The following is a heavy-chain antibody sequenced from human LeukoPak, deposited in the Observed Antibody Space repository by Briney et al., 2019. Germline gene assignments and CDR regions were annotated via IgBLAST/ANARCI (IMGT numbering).Heavy chain of an antibody. V-gene: IGHV3-23*01. CDR1: GFAVSSYA. Sequence: GGSLRLSCTASGFAVSSYAMTWVRQAPGKGLEWVSGISGSGGSTYYADSVKGRFTISRDNSRNTPYLQMNSLRAADTAVYYCAKGLNYESSAAFDYWGQGTLVTVSS. J-gene: IGHJ4*02. CDR3: AKGLNYESSAAFDY. D-gene: IGHD3-22*01. CDR2: ISGSGGST.